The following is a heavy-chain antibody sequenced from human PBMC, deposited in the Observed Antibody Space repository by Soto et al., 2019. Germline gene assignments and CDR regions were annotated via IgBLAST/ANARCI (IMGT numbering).Heavy chain of an antibody. CDR2: ISAYNGDT. V-gene: IGHV1-18*01. Sequence: QAQLVQSGGEVKKPGASVKVSCRASGYTFTSYGYAWVRQAPGQGLEWMGWISAYNGDTNYAQNFQARVTVATDTSTTTAHMELRNLGSDDTAVYYWARSGAYCPSITCLSDSFWRLGPLVTVSS. CDR1: GYTFTSYG. CDR3: ARSGAYCPSITCLSDSF. D-gene: IGHD1-26*01. J-gene: IGHJ4*02.